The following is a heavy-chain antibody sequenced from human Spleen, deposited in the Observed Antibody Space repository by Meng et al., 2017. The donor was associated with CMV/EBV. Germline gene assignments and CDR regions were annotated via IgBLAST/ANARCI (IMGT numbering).Heavy chain of an antibody. Sequence: SGGSISSGEYYWSWIRQPPGKGLEWIGYIYYSGSTYYNPSLKSRVTISVDTSKNQFSLKLSSVTAADTAVYYCAASSTSVYWYFDLWGRGTLVTVSS. V-gene: IGHV4-30-4*08. CDR1: GGSISSGEYY. D-gene: IGHD2-2*01. CDR3: AASSTSVYWYFDL. CDR2: IYYSGST. J-gene: IGHJ2*01.